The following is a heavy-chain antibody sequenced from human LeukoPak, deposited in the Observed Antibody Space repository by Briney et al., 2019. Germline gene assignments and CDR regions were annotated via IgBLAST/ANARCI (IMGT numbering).Heavy chain of an antibody. J-gene: IGHJ6*02. CDR2: MDSGGST. CDR1: GLTVSSKY. Sequence: GGSLRLSRAVSGLTVSSKYISWVRGAPGTGLESVSVMDSGGSTYYADSVKARFTISRDNSKYTLYLQMNSLRAEDTAVYYCARDDRRYCSSTSCFHGMDVWGQGTTVTVSS. V-gene: IGHV3-66*02. D-gene: IGHD2-2*01. CDR3: ARDDRRYCSSTSCFHGMDV.